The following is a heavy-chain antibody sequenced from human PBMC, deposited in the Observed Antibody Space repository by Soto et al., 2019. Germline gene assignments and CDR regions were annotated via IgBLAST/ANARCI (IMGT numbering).Heavy chain of an antibody. CDR1: GFTFSSYG. CDR2: IWYDGSNK. D-gene: IGHD4-17*01. V-gene: IGHV3-33*01. Sequence: HPVGSLRLSCAASGFTFSSYGMHWVRQAPGKGLEWVAVIWYDGSNKYYADSVKGRFTISRDNSKNTLYLQMNSLRAEDTAVYYCARDRVTTVVTDQFDYWGQGTLVTVSS. CDR3: ARDRVTTVVTDQFDY. J-gene: IGHJ4*02.